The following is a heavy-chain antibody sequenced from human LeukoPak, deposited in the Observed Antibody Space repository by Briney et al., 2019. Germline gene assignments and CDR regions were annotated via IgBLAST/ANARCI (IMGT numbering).Heavy chain of an antibody. J-gene: IGHJ6*04. V-gene: IGHV1-69*01. CDR3: ARGLYYYGSGSYYYYYGMDV. D-gene: IGHD3-10*01. CDR1: GGTFSSYA. CDR2: IIPIFGTA. Sequence: WVKVSCKASGGTFSSYAISWVRQAPGQGLEWMGGIIPIFGTANYAQKFQGRVTITADESTSTAYMELSSLRSEDTAVYYCARGLYYYGSGSYYYYYGMDVWGKGTTVTVSS.